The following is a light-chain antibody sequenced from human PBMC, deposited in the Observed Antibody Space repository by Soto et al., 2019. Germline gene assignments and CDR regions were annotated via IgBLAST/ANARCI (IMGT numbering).Light chain of an antibody. CDR2: AAS. J-gene: IGKJ4*01. V-gene: IGKV1-39*01. CDR3: QQSYHTPLT. Sequence: DIEMTQSPSSLSASLGDRVTITCRASQSICNYLNWYQHKPGKAPTLLIYAASSLQSGVPTRFSGSGSGTDFTLTISSLQPEDVATYYCQQSYHTPLTFGGGTKGESK. CDR1: QSICNY.